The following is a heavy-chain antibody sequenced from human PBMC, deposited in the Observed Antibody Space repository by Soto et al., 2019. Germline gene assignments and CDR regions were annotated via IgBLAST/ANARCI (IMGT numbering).Heavy chain of an antibody. CDR3: ARLNKFGSGLDY. CDR2: IYYSGST. Sequence: PSETLSLTCPVSGGSISRSSYYWGWIRQPPGKGLEWIGSIYYSGSTYYNPSLKSRVTISVETSKNHFSLKLSSVTAADTAVYYCARLNKFGSGLDYWGQGTRVTVSS. J-gene: IGHJ4*02. CDR1: GGSISRSSYY. D-gene: IGHD3-3*01. V-gene: IGHV4-39*01.